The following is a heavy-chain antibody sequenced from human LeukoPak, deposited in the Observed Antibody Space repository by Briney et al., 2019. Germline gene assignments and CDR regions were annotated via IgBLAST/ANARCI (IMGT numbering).Heavy chain of an antibody. J-gene: IGHJ4*02. V-gene: IGHV4-39*07. D-gene: IGHD4/OR15-4a*01. Sequence: SQTLSLTCTVSGGSLSSSLYYWGWIRQPPGKGLEWIGNVFYRGTTYYNPSLKSRVAISIDMSKNQFSLKLSSVTAADTAVYYCARDGGANRNFDYWGQGMLVTVSS. CDR2: VFYRGTT. CDR3: ARDGGANRNFDY. CDR1: GGSLSSSLYY.